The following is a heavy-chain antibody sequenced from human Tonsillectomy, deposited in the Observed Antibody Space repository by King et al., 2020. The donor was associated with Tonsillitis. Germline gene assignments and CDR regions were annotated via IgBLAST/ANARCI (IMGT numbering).Heavy chain of an antibody. CDR3: ARVWDYDFWNGYFDS. CDR2: ISTGGGHT. V-gene: IGHV3-11*06. Sequence: HVQLVESGGGLVKPGGSLRLSCAASGFIFSDHYMSWIRQAPGKGLEWVSYISTGGGHTNHADSVKGRFTISRDNAKNSLYLQMNSLRAEDTAVYYCARVWDYDFWNGYFDSWGQGILVTVSA. J-gene: IGHJ4*02. CDR1: GFIFSDHY. D-gene: IGHD3-3*01.